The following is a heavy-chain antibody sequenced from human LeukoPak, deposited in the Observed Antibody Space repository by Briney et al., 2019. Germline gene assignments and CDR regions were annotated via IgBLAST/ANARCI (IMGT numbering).Heavy chain of an antibody. CDR2: IIPIFGTA. CDR1: GGTFSSYA. CDR3: ARGSNWNYVLAC. V-gene: IGHV1-69*05. J-gene: IGHJ4*02. Sequence: SVKVSCKASGGTFSSYAISWVRQAPGQGLEWMGGIIPIFGTANYAQKFQGRVTITTDESTSTAYMELSSLRSEDTAVYYCARGSNWNYVLACWGQGTLVTVSS. D-gene: IGHD1-7*01.